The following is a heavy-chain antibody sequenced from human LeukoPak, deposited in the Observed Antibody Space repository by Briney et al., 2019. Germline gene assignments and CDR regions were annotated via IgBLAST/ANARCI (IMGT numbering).Heavy chain of an antibody. D-gene: IGHD1-26*01. V-gene: IGHV3-23*01. CDR2: ISGSGGST. CDR3: ARGLGKGAFDI. J-gene: IGHJ3*02. Sequence: PGGSLRLSCAASGFTFSSYGMSWVRQAPGKGLEWVSAISGSGGSTYYADSVKGRFTISRDNAKISLYLQMNSLRAEDTAVYYCARGLGKGAFDIWGQGTMVTVSS. CDR1: GFTFSSYG.